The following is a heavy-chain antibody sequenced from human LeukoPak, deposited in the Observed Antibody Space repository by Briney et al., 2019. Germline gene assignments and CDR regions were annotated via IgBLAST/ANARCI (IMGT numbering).Heavy chain of an antibody. D-gene: IGHD4-17*01. CDR2: IYTSGST. Sequence: SETLSLTCTVSGGSISSYYWSWIRQPAGKGLEWIGRIYTSGSTNYNPSLKSRVTMSVDTSKNQFSLKLSSVTAADTAVYYCARDLIYGDYVTDAFDIWGQGTMVTVSS. CDR3: ARDLIYGDYVTDAFDI. CDR1: GGSISSYY. V-gene: IGHV4-4*07. J-gene: IGHJ3*02.